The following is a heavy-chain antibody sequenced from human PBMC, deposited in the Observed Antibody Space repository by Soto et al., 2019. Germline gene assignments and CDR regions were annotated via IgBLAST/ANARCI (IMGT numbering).Heavy chain of an antibody. CDR3: ARVKLAGRGSFHY. D-gene: IGHD3-3*02. V-gene: IGHV4-34*01. J-gene: IGHJ4*02. CDR2: INHSGST. CDR1: GGSFSGYY. Sequence: PSETLSLTCAVYGGSFSGYYWSWIRQPPGKGLEWIGEINHSGSTNYNPSLKSRVTISVDTSKNQFSLKLSSVTAADTAVYYCARVKLAGRGSFHYWGQGTLVTVSS.